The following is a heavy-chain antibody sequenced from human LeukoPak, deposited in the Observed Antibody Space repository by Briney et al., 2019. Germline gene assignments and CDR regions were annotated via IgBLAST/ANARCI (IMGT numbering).Heavy chain of an antibody. CDR1: GFTFSSYW. D-gene: IGHD3-9*01. J-gene: IGHJ6*03. CDR3: ARVDKENYDILHYYYYMDV. V-gene: IGHV3-74*01. CDR2: INSDGSST. Sequence: GGSLRLSCAASGFTFSSYWTHWVRQAPGKGLVWVSRINSDGSSTSYADSVKGRFTISRDNAKNTLYLQMNSLRAEDTAVYYCARVDKENYDILHYYYYMDVWGKGTTVTVSS.